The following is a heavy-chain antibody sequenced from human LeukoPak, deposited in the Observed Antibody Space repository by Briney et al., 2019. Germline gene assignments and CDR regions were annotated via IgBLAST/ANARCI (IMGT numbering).Heavy chain of an antibody. D-gene: IGHD1-26*01. CDR2: IWHDGSPT. CDR1: GFNVSTNY. CDR3: VTHYKWDLLVHAFDF. Sequence: GGSLRLSCAASGFNVSTNYMSWVRQAPGKGLEWVATIWHDGSPTMYADSAKGRFTISRDDSKNMLYLQMNSLRAEDTAEYYCVTHYKWDLLVHAFDFWGQGTRVTVSS. V-gene: IGHV3-33*08. J-gene: IGHJ3*01.